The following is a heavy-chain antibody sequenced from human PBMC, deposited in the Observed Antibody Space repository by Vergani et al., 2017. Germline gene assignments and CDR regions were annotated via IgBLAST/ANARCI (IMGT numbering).Heavy chain of an antibody. Sequence: QEELLQSGGGVVRPGESLTLSCVGSNFIFSDFGMHWVRQAPGKGLEWVAYIRFDGNKKDYAESLKGRFIISRDNSKKTLYLQMTSPRSEDTAVYYCARXACSGGTCYSMSHWGQGSLVTVSS. V-gene: IGHV3-30*02. D-gene: IGHD2-15*01. CDR1: NFIFSDFG. CDR2: IRFDGNKK. J-gene: IGHJ4*02. CDR3: ARXACSGGTCYSMSH.